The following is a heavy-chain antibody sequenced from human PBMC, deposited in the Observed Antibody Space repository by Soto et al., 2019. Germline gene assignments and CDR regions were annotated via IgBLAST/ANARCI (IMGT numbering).Heavy chain of an antibody. CDR3: ARGLLWFGGATSYDAFDI. V-gene: IGHV3-7*01. CDR2: IKQDGSEK. J-gene: IGHJ3*02. D-gene: IGHD3-10*01. CDR1: GFTFSSYW. Sequence: GESLKISCAASGFTFSSYWMSWVRQAPGKGLEWVANIKQDGSEKYYVDSVKGRFTISRDNAKNSLYLQMNSLRAEDTAVYYCARGLLWFGGATSYDAFDIWGQGTMVTVSS.